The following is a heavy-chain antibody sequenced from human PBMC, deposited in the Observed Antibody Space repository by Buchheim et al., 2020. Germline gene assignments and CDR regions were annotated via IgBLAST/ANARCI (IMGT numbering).Heavy chain of an antibody. CDR1: GYTFTSYY. CDR3: ARDNSVITGTTSPYYYYGMDV. D-gene: IGHD1-7*01. Sequence: QVQLVQSGAEVKKPGASVKVSCKASGYTFTSYYMHWVRQAPGQGLEWMGIINPSGGSTSYAQKFQGRVTMTRETSTSTVYMELSSLRSEDTAVYYCARDNSVITGTTSPYYYYGMDVWGQGTT. CDR2: INPSGGST. V-gene: IGHV1-46*01. J-gene: IGHJ6*02.